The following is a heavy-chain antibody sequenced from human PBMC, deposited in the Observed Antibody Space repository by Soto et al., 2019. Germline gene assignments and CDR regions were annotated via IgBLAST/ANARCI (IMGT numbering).Heavy chain of an antibody. CDR2: FRESGGST. CDR1: GFGFTFSTSA. CDR3: AKDCCIAAFYSYYYGMDV. V-gene: IGHV3-23*01. J-gene: IGHJ6*02. Sequence: PGGSLRLSCAASGFGFTFSTSAMSWVRQAPGKGLEWVSTFRESGGSTYYADSVKGRFTISRDNSKNTLYLQMNSLRAEDTAVYYCAKDCCIAAFYSYYYGMDVWGQGTTVTVSS. D-gene: IGHD6-6*01.